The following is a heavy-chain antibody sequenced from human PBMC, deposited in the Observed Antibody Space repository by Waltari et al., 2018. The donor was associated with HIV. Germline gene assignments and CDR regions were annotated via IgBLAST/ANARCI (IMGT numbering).Heavy chain of an antibody. CDR1: GFTFTNFA. CDR3: AKAVMETAVSSPVDC. D-gene: IGHD5-18*01. Sequence: EVQLVESGGGLVQPGGSLRLSCTASGFTFTNFAMSWVRQAPGKGLEWVSVISGSGGTTYYADSVKGRFTVSRDNFKNTVYLQMNSLIAGDTAIYYCAKAVMETAVSSPVDCWGQGALVTVSS. J-gene: IGHJ4*02. V-gene: IGHV3-23*04. CDR2: ISGSGGTT.